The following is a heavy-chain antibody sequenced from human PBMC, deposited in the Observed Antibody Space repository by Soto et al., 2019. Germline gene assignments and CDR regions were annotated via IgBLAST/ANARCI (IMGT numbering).Heavy chain of an antibody. Sequence: LRLSCAASGFTFSSYGMHWVRQAPGKGLEWVAVISYDGSNKYYADSVKGRFTISRDNSKNTLYLQMNSLRAEDTAVYYCAKDGGFIAYCGGDCYTTIGPFDYWGQGTLVTVSS. CDR1: GFTFSSYG. J-gene: IGHJ4*02. D-gene: IGHD2-21*02. V-gene: IGHV3-30*18. CDR2: ISYDGSNK. CDR3: AKDGGFIAYCGGDCYTTIGPFDY.